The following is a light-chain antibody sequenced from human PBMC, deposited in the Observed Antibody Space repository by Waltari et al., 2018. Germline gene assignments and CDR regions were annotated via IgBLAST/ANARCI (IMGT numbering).Light chain of an antibody. CDR2: MGF. J-gene: IGKJ4*01. Sequence: DIVMTQSPLSLPVTPGEPASIPCRSSQSLLHSNGYNYLDWYLQKPGQSPHLLIYMGFNRASGVPDRFSGSGSGTDFTLKISRVEAEDVGVYYCMQALQTPLTFGGGTKVEIK. CDR3: MQALQTPLT. V-gene: IGKV2-28*01. CDR1: QSLLHSNGYNY.